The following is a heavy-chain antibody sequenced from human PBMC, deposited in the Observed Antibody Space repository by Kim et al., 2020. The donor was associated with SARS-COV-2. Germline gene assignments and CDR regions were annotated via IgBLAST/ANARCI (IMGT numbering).Heavy chain of an antibody. D-gene: IGHD6-25*01. Sequence: KFYVDSVEGRFTVARDNAKNAVYLQMNGLRAEDTAVYSCARDDGFRSIDHWGQGTLVTVSS. V-gene: IGHV3-7*01. CDR2: K. J-gene: IGHJ4*02. CDR3: ARDDGFRSIDH.